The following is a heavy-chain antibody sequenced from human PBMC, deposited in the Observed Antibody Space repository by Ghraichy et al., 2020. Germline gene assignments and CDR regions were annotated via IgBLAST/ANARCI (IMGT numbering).Heavy chain of an antibody. D-gene: IGHD4-17*01. Sequence: SETLSLTCTVSGGSISSSSYYWGWIRQPPGKGLEWIGSIYYSGSTYYNPSLKSRVTISVDTSKNQFSLKLSSVTAADTAVYYCARLTTVTPTYWYFDLWGRGTLVTVSS. CDR2: IYYSGST. CDR3: ARLTTVTPTYWYFDL. V-gene: IGHV4-39*01. J-gene: IGHJ2*01. CDR1: GGSISSSSYY.